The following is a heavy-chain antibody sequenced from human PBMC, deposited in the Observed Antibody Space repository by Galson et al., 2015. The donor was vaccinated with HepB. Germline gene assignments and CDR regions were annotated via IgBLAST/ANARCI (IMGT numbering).Heavy chain of an antibody. V-gene: IGHV3-23*01. D-gene: IGHD6-6*01. Sequence: SLRLSCAASGFTFSSYAMSWVRQAPGKGLEWVSTISTSGGSTYYADSVKGRFTISRDTSKNTLYLQMNSLRADDTAVYYCAKMYRGSSIGAFHIWGQGTMVTVSS. CDR2: ISTSGGST. J-gene: IGHJ3*02. CDR3: AKMYRGSSIGAFHI. CDR1: GFTFSSYA.